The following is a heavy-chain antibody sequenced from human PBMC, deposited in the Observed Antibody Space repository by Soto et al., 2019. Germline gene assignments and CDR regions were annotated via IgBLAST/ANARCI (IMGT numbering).Heavy chain of an antibody. V-gene: IGHV4-59*01. D-gene: IGHD1-1*01. CDR2: IHYSGST. CDR1: GGPISGYY. Sequence: PSETLSLTCTVSGGPISGYYWSWVRQPPGKGLEWIGYIHYSGSTKYNPPLKSRVTMSVDTSKYQFSLCLISLTAAHAAVYYCARYTDNYCSYWGQGTPVTVSS. CDR3: ARYTDNYCSY. J-gene: IGHJ4*02.